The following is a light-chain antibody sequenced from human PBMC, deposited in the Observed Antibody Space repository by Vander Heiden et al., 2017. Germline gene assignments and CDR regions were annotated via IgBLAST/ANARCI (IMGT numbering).Light chain of an antibody. Sequence: EIVMTQSPATLSVSPEERATLSCRASQSVSSNLAWYQQKPGQAPRILIYGASTRATGSPARLSGSGSGTEFTLTISSLQSEDFAVYYCQQYNNWPPLTFGAGTKVEIK. CDR1: QSVSSN. CDR2: GAS. J-gene: IGKJ4*01. V-gene: IGKV3-15*01. CDR3: QQYNNWPPLT.